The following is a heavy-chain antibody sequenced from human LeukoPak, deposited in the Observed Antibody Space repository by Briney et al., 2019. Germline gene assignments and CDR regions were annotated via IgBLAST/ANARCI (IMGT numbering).Heavy chain of an antibody. J-gene: IGHJ4*02. D-gene: IGHD6-19*01. V-gene: IGHV4-59*08. Sequence: PSETLSLTCTVSGGSISSYYWSWIRQPPGKGQEWIGYIYYSGSTNYNPSLKSRVTISVDTSKNQFSLKLSSVAAADTAVYYCARGAVAGHLYYFDYWGQGTLVTVSS. CDR2: IYYSGST. CDR1: GGSISSYY. CDR3: ARGAVAGHLYYFDY.